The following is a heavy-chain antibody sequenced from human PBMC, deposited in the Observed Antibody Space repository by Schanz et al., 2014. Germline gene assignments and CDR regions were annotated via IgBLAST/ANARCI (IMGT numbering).Heavy chain of an antibody. CDR1: GFTFSNYN. J-gene: IGHJ4*02. CDR2: ISRSSSTI. CDR3: ATETYSSSWCFDY. V-gene: IGHV3-48*02. Sequence: EVQLVESGGGLVQPGGSLRLSCEASGFTFSNYNMNWVRQAPGKGLEWVSYISRSSSTIYYTDSVKGRFTISRVNAKNSVFLQMNGLRDEDTAVYYCATETYSSSWCFDYWGQGTLVTVSS. D-gene: IGHD6-13*01.